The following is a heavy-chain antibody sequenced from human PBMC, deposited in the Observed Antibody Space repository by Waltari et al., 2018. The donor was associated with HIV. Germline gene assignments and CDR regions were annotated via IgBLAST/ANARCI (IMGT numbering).Heavy chain of an antibody. V-gene: IGHV4-38-2*01. Sequence: QVQLQESGPGLVKPSETLSLTCAVSDSFLTSVDHWGWLRPAPGKGLEWIGNIYYSGSTYYNPSLKSRVTISVDTSKNHFSLKLSSLTAADTAIYYCANLESNWGAFDIWGQGTMVTVSS. CDR3: ANLESNWGAFDI. D-gene: IGHD7-27*01. CDR1: DSFLTSVDH. CDR2: IYYSGST. J-gene: IGHJ3*02.